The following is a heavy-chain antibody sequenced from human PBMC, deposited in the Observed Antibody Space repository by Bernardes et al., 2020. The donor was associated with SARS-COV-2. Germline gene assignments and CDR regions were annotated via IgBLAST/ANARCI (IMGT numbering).Heavy chain of an antibody. CDR3: ASLPWLQLWLRGFYFHY. Sequence: GSLRLSCAASGFTFSDSYMTWIRQAPGKGLEWVSYIDSSGSIRNYADSVKGRFTISRDNALNSLFLQMNSLRAEDTAVYYCASLPWLQLWLRGFYFHYWGQGTLVTVSS. D-gene: IGHD5-18*01. V-gene: IGHV3-11*01. CDR2: IDSSGSIR. J-gene: IGHJ4*02. CDR1: GFTFSDSY.